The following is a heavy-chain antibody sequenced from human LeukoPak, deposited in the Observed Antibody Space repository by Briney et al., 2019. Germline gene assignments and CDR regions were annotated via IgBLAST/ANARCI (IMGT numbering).Heavy chain of an antibody. CDR2: ISGSGGST. CDR1: GFTFSSYA. CDR3: AKQTRYDSPAGGRGFDY. D-gene: IGHD3-22*01. J-gene: IGHJ4*02. Sequence: GGSLRLSCAASGFTFSSYAMSWVRQAAGKGLEWVSGISGSGGSTYYADSVKGRFTISRDNSKNTLYLQMNSLRAEDTAIYYCAKQTRYDSPAGGRGFDYWGQGTLVTVSS. V-gene: IGHV3-23*01.